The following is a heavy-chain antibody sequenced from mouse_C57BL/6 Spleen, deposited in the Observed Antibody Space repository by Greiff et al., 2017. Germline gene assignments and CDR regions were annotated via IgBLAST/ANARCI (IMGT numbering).Heavy chain of an antibody. D-gene: IGHD3-1*01. V-gene: IGHV1-64*01. CDR1: GYTFTSYW. CDR3: ARSNSGTDWYFEG. Sequence: VKLQQPGAELVKPGASVKLSCKASGYTFTSYWMHWVKQRPGQGLEWIGMIHPNSGSTNYNEKFKSKATLTVDKSSSTAYMQLSSLTSEDSAVYYGARSNSGTDWYFEGWGTGATVTVSS. J-gene: IGHJ1*03. CDR2: IHPNSGST.